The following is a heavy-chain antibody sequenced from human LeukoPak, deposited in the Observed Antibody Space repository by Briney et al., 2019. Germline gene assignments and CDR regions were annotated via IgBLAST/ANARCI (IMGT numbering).Heavy chain of an antibody. J-gene: IGHJ4*02. CDR2: ISWNSGSI. CDR1: GFTFDDYA. Sequence: GGSLKLSCAAPGFTFDDYAMPWVRQAPGKGLNWVSGISWNSGSIGYADSVKGRFTISRDNANNSLYLQMNNLRPEDTALYYCAKAPFSSGWSYFDYWGQGTLVTVSS. D-gene: IGHD6-19*01. CDR3: AKAPFSSGWSYFDY. V-gene: IGHV3-9*01.